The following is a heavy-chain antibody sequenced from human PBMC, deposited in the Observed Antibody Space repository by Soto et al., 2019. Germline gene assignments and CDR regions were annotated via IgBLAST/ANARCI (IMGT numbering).Heavy chain of an antibody. V-gene: IGHV3-21*01. CDR3: ARHLPTLGGGTMVTTRVGY. D-gene: IGHD4-17*01. CDR2: ISSSSSYI. CDR1: GFTFSSYS. Sequence: EVQLVESGGGLVKPGGSLRLSCAASGFTFSSYSMNWVRQAPGKGLEWVSSISSSSSYIYYADSVKGRFTISRDNAKNSLYLQMNSLRAEDTAVYYCARHLPTLGGGTMVTTRVGYWGQGTLVTVSS. J-gene: IGHJ4*02.